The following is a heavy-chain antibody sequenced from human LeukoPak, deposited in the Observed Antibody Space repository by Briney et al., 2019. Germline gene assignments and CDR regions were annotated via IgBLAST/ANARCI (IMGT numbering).Heavy chain of an antibody. V-gene: IGHV1-18*01. CDR3: ARTGRGYSGYDYDY. Sequence: SVTLPCKASGCTFTSYGISWVRLAPGQGLEWMGWTSAYNGNTNYAQKLQGRVTMTTDTSTSTAYMELRSLRSDDTAVYYCARTGRGYSGYDYDYWGRGTVVTVSS. CDR2: TSAYNGNT. CDR1: GCTFTSYG. D-gene: IGHD5-12*01. J-gene: IGHJ4*02.